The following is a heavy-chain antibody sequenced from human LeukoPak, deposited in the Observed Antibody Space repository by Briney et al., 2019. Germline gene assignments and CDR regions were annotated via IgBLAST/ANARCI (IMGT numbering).Heavy chain of an antibody. V-gene: IGHV1-18*01. CDR3: ARGYVSSWYIFQGDGMDV. CDR1: GYTFTSYG. D-gene: IGHD6-13*01. J-gene: IGHJ6*02. CDR2: ISAYNGNT. Sequence: ASVTVSCTASGYTFTSYGISWVRQAPGQGLEWMGWISAYNGNTNYAQKLQGRVTMTTDTSTSTAYMELRSLRSDDTAVYYCARGYVSSWYIFQGDGMDVWGQGTTVTVSS.